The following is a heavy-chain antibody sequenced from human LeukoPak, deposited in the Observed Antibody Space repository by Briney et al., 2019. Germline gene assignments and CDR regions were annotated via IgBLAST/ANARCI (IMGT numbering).Heavy chain of an antibody. J-gene: IGHJ3*02. V-gene: IGHV3-64*01. CDR3: ARDPAYCGGDCYSEAVAFDI. CDR2: ISSNGGST. D-gene: IGHD2-21*02. CDR1: GFTFSSYA. Sequence: GGSLRLSCAASGFTFSSYAMHWVRQAPGKGLEYVSAISSNGGSTYYANSVKGGFTISRDNSKNTLYLQMGSLRAEDMAVYYCARDPAYCGGDCYSEAVAFDIWGQGTMVTVSS.